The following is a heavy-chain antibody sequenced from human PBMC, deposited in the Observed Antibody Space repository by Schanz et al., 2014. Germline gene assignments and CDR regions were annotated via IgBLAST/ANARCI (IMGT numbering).Heavy chain of an antibody. J-gene: IGHJ3*02. CDR1: RSTFSSYT. CDR3: ATGTMPETVDT. D-gene: IGHD2-2*01. Sequence: QVQLVQSGAEVKKPGSSVKVSCKASRSTFSSYTISWVPQARGQGLEWVGRFIPILDVGNYAQQFQGRVTFSADKSTSTAYMELSSLRYEDTSLYYCATGTMPETVDTWGQGTMVTVSS. CDR2: FIPILDVG. V-gene: IGHV1-69*02.